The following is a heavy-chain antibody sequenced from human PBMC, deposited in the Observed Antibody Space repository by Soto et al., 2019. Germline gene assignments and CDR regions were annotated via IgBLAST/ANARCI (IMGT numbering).Heavy chain of an antibody. CDR1: GFTFTSSA. CDR2: SVVGSGNT. D-gene: IGHD1-26*01. Sequence: ASVKVSCKASGFTFTSSAVQWVRQARGQRLEWIGWSVVGSGNTNYAQKFQERVTITRDMSTSTAYMELSSLRAEDTAVYYCANRLGNYYFSGLPFDLWGQGTMVTVSS. CDR3: ANRLGNYYFSGLPFDL. V-gene: IGHV1-58*01. J-gene: IGHJ3*01.